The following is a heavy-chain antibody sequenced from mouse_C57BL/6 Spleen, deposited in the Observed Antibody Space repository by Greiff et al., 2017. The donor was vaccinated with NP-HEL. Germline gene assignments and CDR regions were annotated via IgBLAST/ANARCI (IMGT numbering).Heavy chain of an antibody. D-gene: IGHD1-1*01. Sequence: EVKLVESGGDLVKPGGSLKLSCAASGFTFSSYGMSWVRQTPDKRLEWVATISSGGSYTYYPDSVKGRFTISRDNAKNTLYLQMSSLKSEDTAMYYCASLIYYYGSSYDYWGQGTTLTVSS. CDR3: ASLIYYYGSSYDY. V-gene: IGHV5-6*01. CDR1: GFTFSSYG. J-gene: IGHJ2*01. CDR2: ISSGGSYT.